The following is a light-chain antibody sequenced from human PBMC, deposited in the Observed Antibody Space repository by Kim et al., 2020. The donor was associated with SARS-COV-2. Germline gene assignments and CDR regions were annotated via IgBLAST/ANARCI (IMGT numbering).Light chain of an antibody. J-gene: IGLJ1*01. Sequence: SYELTQPPSVSVAPGKTARITCGGNNIGSKSVHWYQQKPGQAPVLVIYYDSDRPSGIPERFSGSNSGNTATLTISRVEAGDEADYYCQAWDSSSAHHYVF. V-gene: IGLV3-21*01. CDR1: NIGSKS. CDR2: YDS. CDR3: QAWDSSSAHHYV.